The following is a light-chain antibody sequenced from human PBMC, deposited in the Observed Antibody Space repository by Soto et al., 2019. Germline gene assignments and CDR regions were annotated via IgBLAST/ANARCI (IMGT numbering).Light chain of an antibody. Sequence: LTQPASVCGYPGHSITISCNGTRSDIGSYNYVAWYQQFPGKTPKILIYGVSNRPSGVSSRFSGSKSGNTASLTISGLQAEDEADYYCIAYTGSSKSYVFGSGTKVTVL. CDR3: IAYTGSSKSYV. CDR1: RSDIGSYNY. V-gene: IGLV2-14*01. CDR2: GVS. J-gene: IGLJ1*01.